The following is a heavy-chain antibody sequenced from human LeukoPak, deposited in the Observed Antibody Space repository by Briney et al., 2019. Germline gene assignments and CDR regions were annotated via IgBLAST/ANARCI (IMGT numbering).Heavy chain of an antibody. Sequence: SETLSLTCTVSGGSISSYYWSWIRQPPGKGLEWIGYIHNSGSTNYNTSLKSRVTISVDMSKNQFSLKLSSVTAADPAVYYCARQRERLRSSDFDYWGQGTLVTVSS. J-gene: IGHJ4*02. CDR3: ARQRERLRSSDFDY. D-gene: IGHD6-13*01. CDR1: GGSISSYY. CDR2: IHNSGST. V-gene: IGHV4-59*01.